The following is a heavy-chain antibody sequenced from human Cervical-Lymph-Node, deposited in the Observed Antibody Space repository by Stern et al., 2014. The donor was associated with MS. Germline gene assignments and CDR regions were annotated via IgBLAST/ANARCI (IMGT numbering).Heavy chain of an antibody. CDR3: ARDRDTSAYYGGYNAFDI. J-gene: IGHJ3*02. CDR2: IWSDGTNN. CDR1: GVTFSDYG. D-gene: IGHD3-22*01. Sequence: VQLVESGGGVVQPGRSLRLSCTASGVTFSDYGMHWVRQAPGQGLEWEAVIWSDGTNNYYRDYVKDRFTISRDNSQTTLYMPINSLRAEDTAVYYCARDRDTSAYYGGYNAFDIWGQGTMVTVSS. V-gene: IGHV3-33*01.